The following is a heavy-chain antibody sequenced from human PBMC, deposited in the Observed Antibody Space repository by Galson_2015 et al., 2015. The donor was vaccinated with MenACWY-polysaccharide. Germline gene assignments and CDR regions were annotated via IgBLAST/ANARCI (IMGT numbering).Heavy chain of an antibody. CDR1: GGTFSSYA. CDR2: IIPIFGTA. V-gene: IGHV1-69*13. Sequence: SVKVSCKASGGTFSSYAISWVRQAPGQGLEWMGGIIPIFGTANYAQKFQGRVTITADESTSTAYTELSSLRSEDTAVYYCAKKELRCSGGSCYPRRLDYDGMDVWGQGTTVTVSS. J-gene: IGHJ6*02. D-gene: IGHD2-15*01. CDR3: AKKELRCSGGSCYPRRLDYDGMDV.